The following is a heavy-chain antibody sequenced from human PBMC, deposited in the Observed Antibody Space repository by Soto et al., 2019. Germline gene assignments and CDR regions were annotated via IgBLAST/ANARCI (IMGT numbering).Heavy chain of an antibody. V-gene: IGHV3-23*01. Sequence: GGSLRLSCAASGFTFSSYAMSWVRQAPGKGLEWVSAISGSGGSTYYADSVKGRFTISRDNSKNTLYLQMNSLRAEDTAVYYCAKGGRIVVVPAASISSWFDPWGQGTLVTVSS. CDR1: GFTFSSYA. J-gene: IGHJ5*02. D-gene: IGHD2-2*01. CDR3: AKGGRIVVVPAASISSWFDP. CDR2: ISGSGGST.